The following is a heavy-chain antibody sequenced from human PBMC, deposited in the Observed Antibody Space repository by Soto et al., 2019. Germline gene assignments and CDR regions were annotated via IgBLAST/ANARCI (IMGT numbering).Heavy chain of an antibody. CDR1: GFTFDDYA. V-gene: IGHV3-9*01. J-gene: IGHJ6*02. Sequence: ESGGGLVQPGRSLRLSCAASGFTFDDYAMHWVRQAPGKGLEWVSGISWNSGSIGYADSVKGRFTISRDNAKNSLYLQMNSLRAEDTALYYCAKDIGPYGMDVWGQGTTVTVSS. CDR3: AKDIGPYGMDV. CDR2: ISWNSGSI.